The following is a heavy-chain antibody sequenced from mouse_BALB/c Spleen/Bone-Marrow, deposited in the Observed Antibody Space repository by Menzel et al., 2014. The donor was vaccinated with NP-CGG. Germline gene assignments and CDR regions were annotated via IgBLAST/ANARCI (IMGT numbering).Heavy chain of an antibody. V-gene: IGHV3-2*02. J-gene: IGHJ3*01. CDR3: TRGTTAGFAY. CDR2: ISYSANT. D-gene: IGHD1-2*01. CDR1: GYSITSDYA. Sequence: EVQLQQSGPGLVKPSQSPSLTCTVTGYSITSDYAWNWIRQFPGNKLEWMGYISYSANTNYNPSLKSRISITRDTSKSQFFLQLNSVTAEDTATYYCTRGTTAGFAYWGLGTLVTVSA.